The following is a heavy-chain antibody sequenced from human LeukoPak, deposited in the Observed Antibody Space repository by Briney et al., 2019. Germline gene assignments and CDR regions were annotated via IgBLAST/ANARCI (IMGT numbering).Heavy chain of an antibody. CDR2: INPSGDTT. Sequence: ASVKVSCKASGYTFTNYYMHWVRQAPGQGLEWMGIINPSGDTTSYAQKFQGRVTMASDMSTSTVYIELSSLRSEDTAVYYCARDSGYSGYDHIRGDYWGQGTLVTVSS. CDR1: GYTFTNYY. J-gene: IGHJ4*02. CDR3: ARDSGYSGYDHIRGDY. V-gene: IGHV1-46*01. D-gene: IGHD5-12*01.